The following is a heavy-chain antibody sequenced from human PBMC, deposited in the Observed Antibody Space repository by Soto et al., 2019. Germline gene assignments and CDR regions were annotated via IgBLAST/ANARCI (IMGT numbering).Heavy chain of an antibody. CDR2: IKHSGSKK. CDR3: ARYYYDSSGDPYFDY. J-gene: IGHJ4*02. CDR1: GFTFSSYW. V-gene: IGHV3-7*03. D-gene: IGHD3-22*01. Sequence: GGSLRLSCAASGFTFSSYWMSWVRQAPGKGLEWVAYIKHSGSKKYYADSVKGRFTISRDNAKNTLYLQMNSLRAEDTAVYYRARYYYDSSGDPYFDYWGQGTLVTVSS.